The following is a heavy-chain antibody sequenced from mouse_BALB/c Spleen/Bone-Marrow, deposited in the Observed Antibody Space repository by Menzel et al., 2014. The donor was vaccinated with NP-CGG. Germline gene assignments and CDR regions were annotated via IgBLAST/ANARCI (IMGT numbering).Heavy chain of an antibody. V-gene: IGHV1-22*01. Sequence: EVQLQQSGPELVKPGASVKISCKTSGYTFTDYTMHWVKQSHGKSLEWIGHINPNIGGTNYNQKFKGKATLTLDKSSRTAYRELRSLTSEDSAVYYCTRSRYGDYWGQGTPLTVSS. J-gene: IGHJ2*01. CDR1: GYTFTDYT. CDR2: INPNIGGT. D-gene: IGHD2-14*01. CDR3: TRSRYGDY.